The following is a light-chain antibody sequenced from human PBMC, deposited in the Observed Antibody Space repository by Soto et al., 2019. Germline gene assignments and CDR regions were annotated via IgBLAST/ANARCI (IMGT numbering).Light chain of an antibody. CDR3: QQRSDWPPLT. J-gene: IGKJ4*01. V-gene: IGKV3-11*01. CDR1: QSVSSY. Sequence: EIVLTQSPATLSLSPGEGATLSCRASQSVSSYLAWYQQKPGQAPRLLIYDASNRATGIPARFSGSGSGTDFTLTISSLEPEDVAVYYCQQRSDWPPLTFGGGTKVEIK. CDR2: DAS.